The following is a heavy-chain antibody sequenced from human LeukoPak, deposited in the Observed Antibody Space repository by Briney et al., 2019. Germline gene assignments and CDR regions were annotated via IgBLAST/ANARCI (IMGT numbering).Heavy chain of an antibody. Sequence: GGSLRLSCAASGFTFSSYTMHWIRQAPGKGLEWVSGMTGSGNYIFYADSVKGRFTISRDNSKNTVFLQMNNLRVEDTAVYYCATRPAYCGGDCWGAYNIWGQGTVVTVSS. CDR2: MTGSGNYI. J-gene: IGHJ3*02. V-gene: IGHV3-23*01. CDR3: ATRPAYCGGDCWGAYNI. D-gene: IGHD2-21*02. CDR1: GFTFSSYT.